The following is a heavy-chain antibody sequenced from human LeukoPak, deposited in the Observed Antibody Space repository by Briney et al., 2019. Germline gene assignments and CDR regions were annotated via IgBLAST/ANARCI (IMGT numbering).Heavy chain of an antibody. CDR1: GYTFTGYY. Sequence: ASVKVSCKASGYTFTGYYLFWVRQAPGQGLEWMGRIHPDSGGANYPQKFHGRVTMTRDTSSSTAYMELSRLRSDDTAVCYCARHYSYDISGYDAFDIWGQGTMVTVSS. D-gene: IGHD3-22*01. CDR2: IHPDSGGA. J-gene: IGHJ3*02. V-gene: IGHV1-2*06. CDR3: ARHYSYDISGYDAFDI.